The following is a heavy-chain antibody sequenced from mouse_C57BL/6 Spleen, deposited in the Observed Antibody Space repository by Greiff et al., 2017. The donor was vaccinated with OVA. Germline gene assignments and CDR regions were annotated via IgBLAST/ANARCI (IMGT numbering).Heavy chain of an antibody. D-gene: IGHD2-14*01. CDR3: ARLGGTGWYFDV. J-gene: IGHJ1*03. CDR1: GFTFSSYG. V-gene: IGHV5-6*01. Sequence: EVKVVESGGDLVKPGGSLKLSCAASGFTFSSYGMSWVRQTPDKRLEWVATISSGGSYTYYPDSVKGRFTISRDNAKNTLYLQMSSLKSEDTAMYYCARLGGTGWYFDVWGTGTTVTVSS. CDR2: ISSGGSYT.